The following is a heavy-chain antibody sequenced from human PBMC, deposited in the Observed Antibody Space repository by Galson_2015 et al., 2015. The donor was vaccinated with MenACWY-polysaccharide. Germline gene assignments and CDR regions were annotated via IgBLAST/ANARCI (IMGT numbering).Heavy chain of an antibody. J-gene: IGHJ4*02. CDR3: ARGGGRYPENYYDSRGYYSAPGFY. D-gene: IGHD3-22*01. CDR1: GFTFSRNW. Sequence: SLRLSCAASGFTFSRNWMHWVRQAPGKGLVWVSRINSDGRSTSYADSVKGRFTTSRDNAKNTLYLQMNSLSAEDTAVYYCARGGGRYPENYYDSRGYYSAPGFYWGQGILVTVSS. CDR2: INSDGRST. V-gene: IGHV3-74*01.